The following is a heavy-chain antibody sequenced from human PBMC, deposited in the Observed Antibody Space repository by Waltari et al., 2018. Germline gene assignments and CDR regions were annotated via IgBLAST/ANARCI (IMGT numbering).Heavy chain of an antibody. V-gene: IGHV1-18*01. J-gene: IGHJ4*02. CDR1: GYIFSNYG. CDR2: IYPYNGNT. Sequence: QLVPSGAEVKKPGATVKVYCKASGYIFSNYGITWVRKAPGQGLEWMGWIYPYNGNTKYEQNFQGRVTMTTDTSTTTAYMEIRSLRSDDTAIYYCARDDVDSSNFGGFWGQGTLVTVSS. D-gene: IGHD6-13*01. CDR3: ARDDVDSSNFGGF.